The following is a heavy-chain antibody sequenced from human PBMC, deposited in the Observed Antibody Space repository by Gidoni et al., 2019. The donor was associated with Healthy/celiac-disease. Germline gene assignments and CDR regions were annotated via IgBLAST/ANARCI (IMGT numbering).Heavy chain of an antibody. D-gene: IGHD2-21*01. CDR1: GFTLSSYG. V-gene: IGHV3-33*01. J-gene: IGHJ3*02. CDR2: IRYDGSNK. Sequence: QVQLVESGGGVVQPGRSLRLFCAASGFTLSSYGMHWVRQAPGKGLEWVAVIRYDGSNKYYADSVKGRFTISRDNSKNTLYLQMNSLRAEDTAVYYCARDRGRYSILWTVAFDIWGQGTMVTVSS. CDR3: ARDRGRYSILWTVAFDI.